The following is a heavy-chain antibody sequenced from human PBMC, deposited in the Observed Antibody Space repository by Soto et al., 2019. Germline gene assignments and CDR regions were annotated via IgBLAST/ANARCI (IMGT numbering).Heavy chain of an antibody. J-gene: IGHJ5*02. V-gene: IGHV1-69*13. CDR2: IIPIVETP. CDR1: GGTFNSYD. D-gene: IGHD3-22*01. CDR3: ARISRPNYYDTSGFFKDNWCEP. Sequence: SVNVSCKASGGTFNSYDINWVRQAPGQGLEWMGGIIPIVETPKYAQKFQGRVTITADESTNTVYMELRSLRSEDTAMYYCARISRPNYYDTSGFFKDNWCEPWGQGTLVIISA.